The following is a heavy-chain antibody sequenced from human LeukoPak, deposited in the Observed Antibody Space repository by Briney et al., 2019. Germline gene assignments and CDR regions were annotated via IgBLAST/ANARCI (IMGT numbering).Heavy chain of an antibody. J-gene: IGHJ4*02. Sequence: GGSLRLSCAASGFTFSSYWMSWIRQAPGKGLEWVSYISSSGSTIYYADSVKGRFTISRDNAKNSPYLQMNSLRAEDTGVYYCAKDRGNDYGVFDYWGQGILVTVSS. CDR3: AKDRGNDYGVFDY. D-gene: IGHD4-17*01. V-gene: IGHV3-11*04. CDR2: ISSSGSTI. CDR1: GFTFSSYW.